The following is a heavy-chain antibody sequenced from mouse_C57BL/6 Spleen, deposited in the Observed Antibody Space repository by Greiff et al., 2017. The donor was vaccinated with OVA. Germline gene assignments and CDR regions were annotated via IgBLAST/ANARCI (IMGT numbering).Heavy chain of an antibody. CDR1: GYSITSGYY. CDR2: ISYDGSN. J-gene: IGHJ2*01. Sequence: EVKLMESGPGLVKPSQSLSLTCSVTGYSITSGYYWNWIRQFPGNKLEWMGYISYDGSNNYNPSLKNRISITRDTSKNQFFLKLNSVTTEDTATYYCARYDGYYFDYWGQGTTLTGSS. V-gene: IGHV3-6*01. CDR3: ARYDGYYFDY. D-gene: IGHD2-3*01.